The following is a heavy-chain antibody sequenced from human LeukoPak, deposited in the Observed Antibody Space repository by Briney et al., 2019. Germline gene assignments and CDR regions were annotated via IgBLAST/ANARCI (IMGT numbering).Heavy chain of an antibody. Sequence: GASVKVSCKASGYTFTDYGISWVRQAPGQGLEWMGWISAYNGNTNYAQKFQGRVTMTTDTSTSTAYMDLRSLSSDDTAVYYCARDHNWVVDYWGQGTLVTVSS. CDR1: GYTFTDYG. D-gene: IGHD1-1*01. V-gene: IGHV1-18*01. CDR3: ARDHNWVVDY. CDR2: ISAYNGNT. J-gene: IGHJ4*02.